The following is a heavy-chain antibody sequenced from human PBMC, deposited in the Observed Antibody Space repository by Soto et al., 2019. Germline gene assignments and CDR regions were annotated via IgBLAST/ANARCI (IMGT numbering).Heavy chain of an antibody. V-gene: IGHV1-69*06. Sequence: GASVKVSCKASGGTFSSYAISWVRQAPGQGLEWMGGIIPIFGTANYAQKFQGRVTITADKSTSTAYMGLSSLRSEDTAVYYCARVSHYDILTGYYNYYYYGMDVWGQGTTVTVSS. CDR1: GGTFSSYA. D-gene: IGHD3-9*01. CDR2: IIPIFGTA. CDR3: ARVSHYDILTGYYNYYYYGMDV. J-gene: IGHJ6*02.